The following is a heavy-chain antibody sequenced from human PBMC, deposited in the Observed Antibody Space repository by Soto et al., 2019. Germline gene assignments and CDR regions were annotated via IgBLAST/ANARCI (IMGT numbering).Heavy chain of an antibody. CDR1: AGSLSSGDDY. D-gene: IGHD2-2*01. CDR3: ARDQASMVAP. Sequence: THPLTCAVSAGSLSSGDDYRRRIRQPPGKGLEWIGYIHYSGSTYYNPSLKSRVTISVDTSKNQFSLKLSSVTAADTAVYYCARDQASMVAPLGQGTPVTVSS. V-gene: IGHV4-30-4*01. CDR2: IHYSGST. J-gene: IGHJ5*02.